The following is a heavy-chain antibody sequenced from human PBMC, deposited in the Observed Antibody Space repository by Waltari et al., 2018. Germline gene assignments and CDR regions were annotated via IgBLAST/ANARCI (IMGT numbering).Heavy chain of an antibody. D-gene: IGHD2-15*01. J-gene: IGHJ6*02. CDR3: ASHRPGGYGMDV. V-gene: IGHV3-74*01. CDR2: ITADGSRT. CDR1: GFTFRTYW. Sequence: VQLGESGGGLVQPGGSLILSCEASGFTFRTYWMCWVRQVPGKGPGWVSTITADGSRTRYADSVKGRFTVSRDNAKNTLYLQMNSLRAEDTAVYYCASHRPGGYGMDVWGHGTTVTVSS.